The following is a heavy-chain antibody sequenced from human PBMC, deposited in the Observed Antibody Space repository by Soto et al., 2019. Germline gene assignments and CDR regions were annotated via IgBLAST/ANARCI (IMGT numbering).Heavy chain of an antibody. J-gene: IGHJ4*02. D-gene: IGHD6-19*01. Sequence: QVQLVQSGAEVKKPGASVKVSCKASGYTFTSYGISWVRQAPGQGLEWMGWISAYNGNTNYAQKLQGRVTMTTDTSTSTAYRELRSLRSDDTAVYYCARDGRQWLVHGSFDYWGQGTLVTVSS. V-gene: IGHV1-18*04. CDR3: ARDGRQWLVHGSFDY. CDR1: GYTFTSYG. CDR2: ISAYNGNT.